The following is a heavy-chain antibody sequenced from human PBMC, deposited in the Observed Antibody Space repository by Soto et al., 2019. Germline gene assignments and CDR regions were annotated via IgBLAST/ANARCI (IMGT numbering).Heavy chain of an antibody. Sequence: SQTLSLPCAISGDSVSSNSAAWNWIRQSPSRGLEWLGRTYYRSKWYNDYAVSVKSRIIINPDTSKNQFSLQLKSVTPEDTAVYYCARDQVDTAMVYYYYGMDVWGQGTTVTVSS. CDR3: ARDQVDTAMVYYYYGMDV. V-gene: IGHV6-1*01. CDR2: TYYRSKWYN. D-gene: IGHD5-18*01. CDR1: GDSVSSNSAA. J-gene: IGHJ6*02.